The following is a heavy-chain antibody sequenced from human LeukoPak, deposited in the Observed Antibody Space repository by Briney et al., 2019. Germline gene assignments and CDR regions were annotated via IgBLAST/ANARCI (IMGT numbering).Heavy chain of an antibody. CDR1: GFTVITND. CDR3: ARGVEPLAANTLAY. V-gene: IGHV3-53*01. Sequence: GGSLRLSCAASGFTVITNDMTWVRQAPGKGLEWVSVLYSDGNTKYADSVQGRFTISRDNSKNTLYLKMNSLSPDDTAVYYCARGVEPLAANTLAYWGQGTLVTVSS. CDR2: LYSDGNT. J-gene: IGHJ4*02. D-gene: IGHD1-14*01.